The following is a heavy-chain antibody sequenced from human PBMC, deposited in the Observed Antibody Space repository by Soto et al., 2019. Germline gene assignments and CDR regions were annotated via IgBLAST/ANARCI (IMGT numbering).Heavy chain of an antibody. D-gene: IGHD6-13*01. J-gene: IGHJ5*02. CDR1: GFTFSSYS. V-gene: IGHV3-48*02. Sequence: EVQLVESGGGLVQPGGSLRLSCAASGFTFSSYSMNWVRQAPGKGLEWVSYISSSSSTIYYADSVKGRFTISRDNAKNPLYLQMNCLRDEDTAVYYCARVSPQRSCWYFFDPWGQGTLVTVSS. CDR3: ARVSPQRSCWYFFDP. CDR2: ISSSSSTI.